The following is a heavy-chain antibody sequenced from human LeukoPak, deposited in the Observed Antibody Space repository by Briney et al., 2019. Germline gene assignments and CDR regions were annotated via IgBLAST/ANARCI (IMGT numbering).Heavy chain of an antibody. CDR3: AKGCGSGSYYNYYYYYGMDV. J-gene: IGHJ6*02. D-gene: IGHD3-10*01. CDR2: VSWHRGSI. Sequence: GRSLRLSCAASGFTFDDYAMHWVRQAPGKGLEWVSGVSWHRGSIGYADSVKGRFTISRDNAKNSLYLQMNSLRAEDTALYYCAKGCGSGSYYNYYYYYGMDVWGQGTTVTVSS. V-gene: IGHV3-9*01. CDR1: GFTFDDYA.